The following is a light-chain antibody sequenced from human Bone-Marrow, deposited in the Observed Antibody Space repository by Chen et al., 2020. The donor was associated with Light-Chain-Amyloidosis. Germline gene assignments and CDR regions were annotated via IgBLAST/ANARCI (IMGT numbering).Light chain of an antibody. CDR3: QKYNNAPRT. CDR2: GAS. V-gene: IGKV1-27*01. Sequence: DIQMTQSPSSLSASVGDRVTITCRATQGISNYLAWYQQKTGKVPKLLIYGASTLQSGVPSRFSGSGAGTDFTLTISSLQPEDVATYYCQKYNNAPRTFGQGTKVEIK. J-gene: IGKJ1*01. CDR1: QGISNY.